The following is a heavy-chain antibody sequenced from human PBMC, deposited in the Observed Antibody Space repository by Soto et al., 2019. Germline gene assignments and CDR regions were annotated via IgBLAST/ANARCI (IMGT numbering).Heavy chain of an antibody. V-gene: IGHV3-74*03. CDR2: INSDGSDT. J-gene: IGHJ4*02. CDR3: VRDDFGLGIDY. CDR1: GFTFRRYW. D-gene: IGHD1-26*01. Sequence: EVQLVESGGGLVQPGGSLRLSCAASGFTFRRYWMHWVRQAPGKGLVWVSHINSDGSDTSYADSVKGRFTISRDNAKNTLYLQMDSLRADDTATYYCVRDDFGLGIDYWGLGTLVTVSS.